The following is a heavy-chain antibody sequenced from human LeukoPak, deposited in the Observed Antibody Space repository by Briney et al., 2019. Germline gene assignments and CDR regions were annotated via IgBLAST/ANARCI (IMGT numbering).Heavy chain of an antibody. J-gene: IGHJ5*02. D-gene: IGHD5-18*01. CDR3: ARDGTAMVGGDWFDP. Sequence: PSETLSLTCTVSGGSISSSSYYWGWIRQPAGKGLEWIGRIYTSGSTNYNPSLKSRVTISVDTSKNQFSLKLSSVTAADTAVYYCARDGTAMVGGDWFDPWGQGTLVTVSS. CDR1: GGSISSSSYY. CDR2: IYTSGST. V-gene: IGHV4-61*02.